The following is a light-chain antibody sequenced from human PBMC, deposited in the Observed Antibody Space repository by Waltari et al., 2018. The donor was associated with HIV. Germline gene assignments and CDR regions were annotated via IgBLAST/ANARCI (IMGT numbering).Light chain of an antibody. CDR2: EVS. V-gene: IGLV2-23*02. J-gene: IGLJ2*01. Sequence: QSALTQPASVSGSPGQSITISCTGTSSAVGAYNLVSWYQKYPGKAPKLMIFEVSKRPAGVSDRFSGSRSGNTASLTISGLQTEDEGDYYCCSYSGTGVVFGGGTKVTVL. CDR1: SSAVGAYNL. CDR3: CSYSGTGVV.